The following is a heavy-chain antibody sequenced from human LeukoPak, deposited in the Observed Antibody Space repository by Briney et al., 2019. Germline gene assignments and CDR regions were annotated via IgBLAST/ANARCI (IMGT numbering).Heavy chain of an antibody. Sequence: GGSLRLSCTASESTFDHAMHWVRQTPGKGLEWVSGIGWNSARTGYADSVRGRFTISRDNAKNSLYLQMSSLRAEDTALYYCGKDISAGGTDVWGQGTTVTVSS. V-gene: IGHV3-9*01. D-gene: IGHD3-10*01. CDR3: GKDISAGGTDV. J-gene: IGHJ6*02. CDR2: IGWNSART. CDR1: ESTFDHA.